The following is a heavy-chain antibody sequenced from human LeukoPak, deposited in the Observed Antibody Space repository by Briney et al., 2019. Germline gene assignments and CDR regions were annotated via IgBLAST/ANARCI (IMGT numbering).Heavy chain of an antibody. CDR2: IYYSGNT. J-gene: IGHJ4*02. V-gene: IGHV4-59*08. CDR3: ARHQRGSCTSTSCYEFDN. D-gene: IGHD2-2*01. CDR1: GGSLSRYY. Sequence: PSETLSLTCTVSGGSLSRYYWSWIRQPPGKGLEWIAYIYYSGNTNYNPSLKSRVTISIDTSKNQFSLILSSVTAADTAVYYCARHQRGSCTSTSCYEFDNWGRGTLVTVSS.